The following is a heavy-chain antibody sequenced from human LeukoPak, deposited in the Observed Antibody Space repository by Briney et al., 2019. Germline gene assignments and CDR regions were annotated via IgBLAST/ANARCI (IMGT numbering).Heavy chain of an antibody. V-gene: IGHV1-3*03. D-gene: IGHD6-13*01. CDR1: GYTFTSYA. J-gene: IGHJ5*02. CDR2: INAGNGNT. CDR3: ARVRVIAAAGIRWFDP. Sequence: GASVKVSCKVSGYTFTSYAMHWVRQAPGQRLEWMGWINAGNGNTKYSQEFQGRVTITRDTSASTAYMELSSLRSEDMAVYYCARVRVIAAAGIRWFDPWGQGTLVTVSS.